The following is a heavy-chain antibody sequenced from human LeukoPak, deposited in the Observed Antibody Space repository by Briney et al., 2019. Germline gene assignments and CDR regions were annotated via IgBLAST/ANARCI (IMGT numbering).Heavy chain of an antibody. J-gene: IGHJ4*02. D-gene: IGHD3-10*01. CDR3: ARVRITMVRGVTDY. Sequence: GASVKVSCKASGYTFITYGISWVRQAPGQGLEWMGWISAYNGNTNYAQKLQGRVTMTTDTSTSTAYMELRSLRSDDTAVYYCARVRITMVRGVTDYWGQGTLVTVSS. CDR1: GYTFITYG. V-gene: IGHV1-18*01. CDR2: ISAYNGNT.